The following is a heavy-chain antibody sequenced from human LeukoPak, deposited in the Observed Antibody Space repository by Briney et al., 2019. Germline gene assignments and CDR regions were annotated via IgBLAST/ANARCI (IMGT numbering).Heavy chain of an antibody. CDR1: GFTFSSYA. J-gene: IGHJ4*02. V-gene: IGHV3-23*01. D-gene: IGHD2-2*01. Sequence: GGSLRLSCAAPGFTFSSYAMSWVRQAPGKGLEWVSAISGSGGSTYYADSVKGRFTISRDNSKNTLYLQMNSLRAEDTAVYYCAKTSRPAAMFIDFDYWGQGTLVTVSS. CDR3: AKTSRPAAMFIDFDY. CDR2: ISGSGGST.